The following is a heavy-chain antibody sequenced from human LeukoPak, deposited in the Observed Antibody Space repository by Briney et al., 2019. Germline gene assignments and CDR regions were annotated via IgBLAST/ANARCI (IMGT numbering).Heavy chain of an antibody. Sequence: GGSLRLSCAASGFTFSSYAMHWVRQAPGKGLEWVAVISYDGSNKYYADSVKGRFTISRDNSKNTLYLQMNSLRAEDTAVYYCARDQTVDTAMVTPAFDYWGQGTLVTVSS. J-gene: IGHJ4*02. V-gene: IGHV3-30-3*01. D-gene: IGHD5-18*01. CDR1: GFTFSSYA. CDR2: ISYDGSNK. CDR3: ARDQTVDTAMVTPAFDY.